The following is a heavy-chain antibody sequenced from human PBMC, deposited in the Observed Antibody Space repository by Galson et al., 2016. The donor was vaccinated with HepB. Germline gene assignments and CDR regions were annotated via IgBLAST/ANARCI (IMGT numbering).Heavy chain of an antibody. CDR2: ISVYNGNT. V-gene: IGHV1-18*01. CDR3: ARMVVQRYVSHAMDV. D-gene: IGHD2-15*01. J-gene: IGHJ6*04. Sequence: SVKVSCKASGYTFNNYGISWVRQAPGQGLEWLGWISVYNGNTNYAQKFQGRVTMTTDTSTRIAYMELTSLRSDDTAVYYCARMVVQRYVSHAMDVWGKGTTVTVSS. CDR1: GYTFNNYG.